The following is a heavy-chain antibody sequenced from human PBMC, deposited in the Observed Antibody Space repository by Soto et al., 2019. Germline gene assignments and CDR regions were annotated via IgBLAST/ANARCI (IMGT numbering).Heavy chain of an antibody. Sequence: ASVKVSCKASGYTFTSYAMHWVRRAPGQRLEWMGWISAGNGNTKYSEKFQGRVTITRDTYASTAYMELSSLRSEDTSVYYCALEVGISAAALTGFDYWGQGTLVTSPQ. V-gene: IGHV1-3*01. CDR3: ALEVGISAAALTGFDY. D-gene: IGHD6-13*01. CDR1: GYTFTSYA. CDR2: ISAGNGNT. J-gene: IGHJ4*02.